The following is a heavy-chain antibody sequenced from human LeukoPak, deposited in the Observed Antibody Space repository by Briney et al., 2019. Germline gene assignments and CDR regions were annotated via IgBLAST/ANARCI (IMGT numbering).Heavy chain of an antibody. Sequence: SETLSLTCAVYGGSFSGYYWSWIRQPPGKGLEWIGEINHSGSTNYNPSLKSRVTISVDTSKNQFSLKLSSVTAADTAVYYFARHPTYYYGSGSYYPTPVYFDYWGQGTLVPVSS. CDR3: ARHPTYYYGSGSYYPTPVYFDY. CDR2: INHSGST. CDR1: GGSFSGYY. D-gene: IGHD3-10*01. J-gene: IGHJ4*02. V-gene: IGHV4-34*01.